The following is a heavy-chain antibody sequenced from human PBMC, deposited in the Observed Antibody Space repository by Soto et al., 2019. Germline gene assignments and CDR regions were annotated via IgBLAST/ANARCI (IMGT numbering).Heavy chain of an antibody. Sequence: SETLSLTCAVSGGSISSGGYSWSWIRQPPGKGLEWIGYIYHSGSTYYNPSLKSRVTISVDRSKNQFSLKLSSVTAADTAVYYCARTGMVRGVIAWFDPWGQGTLVTVSS. CDR1: GGSISSGGYS. CDR2: IYHSGST. J-gene: IGHJ5*02. CDR3: ARTGMVRGVIAWFDP. V-gene: IGHV4-30-2*01. D-gene: IGHD3-10*01.